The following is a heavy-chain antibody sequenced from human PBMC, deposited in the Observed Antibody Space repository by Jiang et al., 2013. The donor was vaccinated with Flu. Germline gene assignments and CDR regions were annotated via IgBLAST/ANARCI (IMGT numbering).Heavy chain of an antibody. CDR2: INTDGSVT. J-gene: IGHJ4*02. V-gene: IGHV3-74*01. Sequence: PGGPVETLLCSLWITFSSYWMHWVRQAPGKGLVRVSRINTDGSVTNYADSVKGRFTISRDNAKNTLYLQMNSLRAEDTAMYYCARMAQFDFWGQGTLVTVSS. D-gene: IGHD5-24*01. CDR3: ARMAQFDF. CDR1: ITFSSYW.